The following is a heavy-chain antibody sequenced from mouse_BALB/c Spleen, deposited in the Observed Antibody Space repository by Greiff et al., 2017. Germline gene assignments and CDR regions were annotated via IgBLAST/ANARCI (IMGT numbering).Heavy chain of an antibody. CDR1: GFTFSSYG. D-gene: IGHD2-4*01. J-gene: IGHJ2*01. CDR3: AIGLGY. CDR2: INSNGGST. Sequence: EVMLVESGGGLVQPGGSLKLSCAASGFTFSSYGMSWVRQTPDKRLELVATINSNGGSTYYPDSVKGRFTISRDNAKNTLYLQMSSLKSEDTAMYYCAIGLGYWGQGTTLTVSS. V-gene: IGHV5-6-3*01.